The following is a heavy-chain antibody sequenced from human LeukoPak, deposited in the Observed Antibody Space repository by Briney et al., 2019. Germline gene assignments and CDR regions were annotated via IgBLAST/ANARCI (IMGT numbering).Heavy chain of an antibody. Sequence: ASVSVSCKASGYTFTGYAISWVRQAPGQGPEWMGWISPHNGNTNYAGKFQGRVTMTKDTSTSTAYMGVRSLRSDDAAVYYCARSPAVAATRVDYWGQGTLVTVSS. J-gene: IGHJ4*02. CDR1: GYTFTGYA. D-gene: IGHD6-19*01. CDR3: ARSPAVAATRVDY. CDR2: ISPHNGNT. V-gene: IGHV1-18*01.